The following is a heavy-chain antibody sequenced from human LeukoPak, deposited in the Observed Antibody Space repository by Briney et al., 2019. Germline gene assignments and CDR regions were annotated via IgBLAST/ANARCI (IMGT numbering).Heavy chain of an antibody. CDR2: INTSGST. D-gene: IGHD3-10*01. CDR1: GGSISSYN. J-gene: IGHJ5*02. CDR3: ARDPIHYTRKWFDP. V-gene: IGHV4-4*07. Sequence: SEPLSLTCTVSGGSISSYNWSWIRQPAGKGLEWIGRINTSGSTNYNPPLKSRVTMSVDTSKNQFSLKLSSVTAADTAVYYCARDPIHYTRKWFDPWGQGTLVTVSS.